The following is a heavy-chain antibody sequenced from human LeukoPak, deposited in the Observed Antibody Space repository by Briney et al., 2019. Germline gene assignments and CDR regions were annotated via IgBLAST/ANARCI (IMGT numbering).Heavy chain of an antibody. CDR2: INQSGIT. CDR3: ARGVGLTYSQSEGLRGYFDY. CDR1: GGSFSGYY. Sequence: SETLSLTCAVYGGSFSGYYWSWIRQPPGKGLEWIGEINQSGITNYNPSLKSRVSISVDKSKNQISLNLNSVTAADTAVYYCARGVGLTYSQSEGLRGYFDYWGQGTLVTVSS. V-gene: IGHV4-34*01. D-gene: IGHD3-9*01. J-gene: IGHJ4*02.